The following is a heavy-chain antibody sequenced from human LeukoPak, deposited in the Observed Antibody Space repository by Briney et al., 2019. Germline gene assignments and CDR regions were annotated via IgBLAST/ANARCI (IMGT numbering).Heavy chain of an antibody. Sequence: SETLSLTCTVSGGSISSYYWSWIRQPAGKGLEWIGYIYYSGSTNYNPSLKSRVTISVGTSKNQFSLRLSSVTAADTAVYYCARVTGYMIEDYFDYWGQGTLVTVSS. V-gene: IGHV4-59*01. CDR3: ARVTGYMIEDYFDY. D-gene: IGHD3-22*01. CDR1: GGSISSYY. J-gene: IGHJ4*02. CDR2: IYYSGST.